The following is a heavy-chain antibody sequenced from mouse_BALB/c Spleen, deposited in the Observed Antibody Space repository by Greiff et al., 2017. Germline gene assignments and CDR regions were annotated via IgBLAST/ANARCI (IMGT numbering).Heavy chain of an antibody. J-gene: IGHJ4*01. CDR1: GYAFSSSW. D-gene: IGHD3-3*01. Sequence: QVQLQQSGPELVKPGASVKISCKASGYAFSSSWMNWVKQRPGQGLEWIGRIYPGDGDTNYNGKFKGKATLTADKSSSTAYMQLSSLTSVDSAVYFCATLGRSLDYWGQGTSVTVSS. CDR3: ATLGRSLDY. CDR2: IYPGDGDT. V-gene: IGHV1-82*01.